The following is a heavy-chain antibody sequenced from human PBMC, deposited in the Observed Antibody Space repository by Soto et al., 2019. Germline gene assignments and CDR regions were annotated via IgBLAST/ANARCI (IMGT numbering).Heavy chain of an antibody. CDR2: GRNKANSYIT. CDR1: GFIFSDHH. V-gene: IGHV3-72*01. J-gene: IGHJ6*03. D-gene: IGHD2-15*01. CDR3: GRLYCSGCSCLYMDV. Sequence: EVQLVESGGGLVQPGGSLRLSCAASGFIFSDHHMDWVRQAPGKGLEWVGRGRNKANSYITEYAASVKGRFTISRDDSKNSLYLQMNSLKTEDTAVYYCGRLYCSGCSCLYMDVWGKGTTVTVSS.